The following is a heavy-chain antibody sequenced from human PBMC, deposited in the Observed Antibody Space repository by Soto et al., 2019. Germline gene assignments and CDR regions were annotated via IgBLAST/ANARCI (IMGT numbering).Heavy chain of an antibody. D-gene: IGHD6-13*01. V-gene: IGHV3-23*01. CDR3: AMSSSWPYYYYGMDV. CDR1: GLTLSSNA. Sequence: PGGSLRLSCAASGLTLSSNAMSWVRQAPGKGLEWVSAISGSGGRTYYADSVKGRFTISRDNSKNTLYLQMNSLRAEDTAVYYCAMSSSWPYYYYGMDVWGQGTTVTVSS. J-gene: IGHJ6*02. CDR2: ISGSGGRT.